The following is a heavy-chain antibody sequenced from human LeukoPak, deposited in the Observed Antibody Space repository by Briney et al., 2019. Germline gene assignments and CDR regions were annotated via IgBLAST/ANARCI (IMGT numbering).Heavy chain of an antibody. J-gene: IGHJ5*02. D-gene: IGHD2-2*01. V-gene: IGHV4-39*07. CDR3: ARDIVVVPAAMDGWFDP. Sequence: SETLSLTCTVSGGSISSSSYYWGWIRQPPGKGLEWIGSIYHSGSTYYNPSLKSRVTISVDTSKNQFSLKLSSVTAADTAVYYCARDIVVVPAAMDGWFDPWGQGTLVTVSS. CDR2: IYHSGST. CDR1: GGSISSSSYY.